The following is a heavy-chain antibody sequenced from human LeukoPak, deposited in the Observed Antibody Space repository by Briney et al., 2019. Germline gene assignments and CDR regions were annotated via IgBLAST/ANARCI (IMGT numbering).Heavy chain of an antibody. V-gene: IGHV3-23*01. CDR2: FSPDGI. CDR3: VKDYARGGCSLAHCNPIDS. Sequence: PGRSLRLSCAASGFTFSSYGMHWVRQAPGKGLEWVSTFSPDGIHYADSVKGRFAISTDESMSTLFLQMNSLRAEDTAIYYCVKDYARGGCSLAHCNPIDSWGQGTLVTVSS. J-gene: IGHJ4*02. D-gene: IGHD2-15*01. CDR1: GFTFSSYG.